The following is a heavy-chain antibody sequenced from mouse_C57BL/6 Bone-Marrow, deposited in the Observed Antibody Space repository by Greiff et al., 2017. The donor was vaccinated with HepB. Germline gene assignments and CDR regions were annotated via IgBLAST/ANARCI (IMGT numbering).Heavy chain of an antibody. J-gene: IGHJ2*01. Sequence: QVQLKQSGAELARPGASVKLSCKASGYTFTSYGISWVKQTTGQGLEWIGEINPRSGNTYYTEKVKGQATLTADKSSSTAYMEIRSLTSEDSAVYFCARAYFDDWGQGTTLTVSS. CDR1: GYTFTSYG. V-gene: IGHV1-81*01. CDR2: INPRSGNT. CDR3: ARAYFDD.